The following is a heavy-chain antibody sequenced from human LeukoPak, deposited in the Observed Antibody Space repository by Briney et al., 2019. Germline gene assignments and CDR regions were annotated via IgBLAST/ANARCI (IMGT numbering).Heavy chain of an antibody. D-gene: IGHD3-22*01. CDR1: GFTFSSYA. Sequence: PPGGSLRLSCSASGFTFSSYAMRWVRQAPGKGLEYVSAISSNGGSTYYADSVKGRFTISRDNSKNTLYLQMSSLRAEDTAVYYCVKSGVAGYYDSSGYFDYWGQGTLVTVSS. CDR3: VKSGVAGYYDSSGYFDY. V-gene: IGHV3-64D*06. J-gene: IGHJ4*02. CDR2: ISSNGGST.